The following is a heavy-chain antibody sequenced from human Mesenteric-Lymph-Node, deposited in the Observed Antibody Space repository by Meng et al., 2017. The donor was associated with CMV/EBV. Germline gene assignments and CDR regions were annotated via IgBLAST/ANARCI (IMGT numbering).Heavy chain of an antibody. CDR3: AKSVGCFHFDL. J-gene: IGHJ2*01. V-gene: IGHV3-23*01. CDR2: ITTSGGNT. Sequence: GESLKISCAASGFAFSRYEMSWVRQTPGKGLEWVSCITTSGGNTYYADSVKGRFTISRDNSKDTLYLQMNSLRAEDTAVYCCAKSVGCFHFDLWGRGTLVTVSS. D-gene: IGHD6-19*01. CDR1: GFAFSRYE.